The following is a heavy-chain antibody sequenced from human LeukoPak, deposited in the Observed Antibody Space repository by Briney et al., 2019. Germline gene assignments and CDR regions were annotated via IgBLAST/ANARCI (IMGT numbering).Heavy chain of an antibody. J-gene: IGHJ4*02. Sequence: PGGSLRLSCAASGFIFSNYAMHWVRQAPGKGLEWVALISYDGSNEYYADSVKGRFTISRDNSKNTLYLQMNSLRTEDTAVYYCAIVRVVFNWNYAYYFDYWGQGTLVTVSS. D-gene: IGHD1-7*01. CDR2: ISYDGSNE. CDR3: AIVRVVFNWNYAYYFDY. CDR1: GFIFSNYA. V-gene: IGHV3-30*03.